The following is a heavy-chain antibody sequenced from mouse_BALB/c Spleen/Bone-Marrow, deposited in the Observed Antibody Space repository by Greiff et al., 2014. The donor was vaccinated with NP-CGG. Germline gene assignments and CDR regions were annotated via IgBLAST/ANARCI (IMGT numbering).Heavy chain of an antibody. J-gene: IGHJ3*01. V-gene: IGHV1-31*01. CDR2: INPYNGAT. CDR1: GYSFTGYY. D-gene: IGHD2-1*01. CDR3: AGKGNGNPFAY. Sequence: VQLQQSGPELVKPGASVKISCKASGYSFTGYYMHWVKQSHVKSLEWIGRINPYNGATSYNQNFKDKASLTVDKSSSTAYMELHSLTSEDSAVYYCAGKGNGNPFAYWGQGTPVTVSA.